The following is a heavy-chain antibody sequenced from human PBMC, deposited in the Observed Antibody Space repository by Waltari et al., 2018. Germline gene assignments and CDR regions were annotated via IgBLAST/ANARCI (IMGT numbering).Heavy chain of an antibody. Sequence: QVQLVESGGGVVQPGRSLRLSCTASGFTFSSYGMLWVRQAQGKGLEWVARIWYDGTNKNYADSVRGRFTISRDNSKNTLYLQTNSLRVEDTAVYYCARGIADDWGQGTLVTVSS. V-gene: IGHV3-33*01. D-gene: IGHD6-13*01. CDR2: IWYDGTNK. J-gene: IGHJ4*02. CDR3: ARGIADD. CDR1: GFTFSSYG.